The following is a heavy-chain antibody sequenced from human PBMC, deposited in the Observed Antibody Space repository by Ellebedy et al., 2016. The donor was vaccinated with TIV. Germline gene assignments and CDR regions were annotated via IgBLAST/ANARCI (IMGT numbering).Heavy chain of an antibody. Sequence: PGGSLRLSCAASGFTFSNYAMNWVRQAPGKGLEWVSVISGSGASTYYADSVKGRFTISRDNSKNTVNLQMNSLRVEDTAIYYCAVVDFCWGQGTLVTVSS. CDR2: ISGSGAST. V-gene: IGHV3-23*01. D-gene: IGHD2-15*01. J-gene: IGHJ4*02. CDR1: GFTFSNYA. CDR3: AVVDFC.